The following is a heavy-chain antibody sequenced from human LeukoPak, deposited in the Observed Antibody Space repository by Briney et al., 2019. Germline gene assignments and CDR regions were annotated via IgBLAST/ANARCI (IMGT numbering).Heavy chain of an antibody. D-gene: IGHD3-22*01. CDR3: AEGWSSGYYYSLDY. J-gene: IGHJ4*02. Sequence: GGSLRLSCAASGFTFSSYGMHWVRQAPGKGLEWVAVISYDGSNKYYADSVKGRFTISRDNSKNTLYLQMNSLRAEDTAVYYCAEGWSSGYYYSLDYWGQGTLVTVSS. CDR1: GFTFSSYG. CDR2: ISYDGSNK. V-gene: IGHV3-30*18.